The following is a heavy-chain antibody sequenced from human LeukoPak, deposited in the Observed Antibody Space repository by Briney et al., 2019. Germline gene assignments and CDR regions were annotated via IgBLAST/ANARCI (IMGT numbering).Heavy chain of an antibody. J-gene: IGHJ4*02. CDR3: AFVGHGDNPRVY. CDR1: GFTFISYA. V-gene: IGHV3-23*01. Sequence: GGSLRLSCAASGFTFISYAMSWVRQAPGKGLEWVSGISNTGGSTYYADSVKGRFTISRDNSKNTLYLQMNSLRAEDTAVYYCAFVGHGDNPRVYWGQGTLVTVSS. CDR2: ISNTGGST. D-gene: IGHD4-23*01.